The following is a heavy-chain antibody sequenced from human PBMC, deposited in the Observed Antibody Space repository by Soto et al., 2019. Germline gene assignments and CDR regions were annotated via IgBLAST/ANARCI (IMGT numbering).Heavy chain of an antibody. CDR3: SSVGLKGVSCAFDY. CDR1: GFTFSIYA. V-gene: IGHV3-23*01. D-gene: IGHD2-8*01. J-gene: IGHJ4*02. Sequence: EVQLLDSGGGLVQPGGSLRLSCAASGFTFSIYAMTWVRQAPGKGLAWVSSVSGDGGGSYYADSVKGRFTISRDNSKNTLYLQMTSLSAEDTAVYFCSSVGLKGVSCAFDYWGQGTLVTVSS. CDR2: VSGDGGGS.